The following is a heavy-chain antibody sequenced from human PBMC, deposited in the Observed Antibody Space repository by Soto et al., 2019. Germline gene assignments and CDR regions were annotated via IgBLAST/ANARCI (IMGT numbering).Heavy chain of an antibody. V-gene: IGHV3-74*01. Sequence: GGSLRLSCQASRFTLSNYGMHWVRQAPGKGLVWVSRIKSDGSYTSYADSVKGRFTISRDSAKNTVYLQMNSLTVEDTAVYYCEWSYWPVVNFWGQGIVVTVSS. D-gene: IGHD1-26*01. CDR3: EWSYWPVVNF. CDR1: RFTLSNYG. J-gene: IGHJ4*02. CDR2: IKSDGSYT.